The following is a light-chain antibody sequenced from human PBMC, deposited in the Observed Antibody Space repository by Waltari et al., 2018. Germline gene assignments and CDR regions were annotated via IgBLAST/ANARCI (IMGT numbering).Light chain of an antibody. V-gene: IGKV3-11*01. Sequence: EIVLTHSPAPLFLSPGERATLPCRASQSVGSYFAWYKQKPRQAPRLLIYDASHRATSIAARCSGSGSGTDFTLTISSLEFEDSAVYFCHQRHRWPITFGQGTRLEIK. CDR1: QSVGSY. CDR2: DAS. J-gene: IGKJ5*01. CDR3: HQRHRWPIT.